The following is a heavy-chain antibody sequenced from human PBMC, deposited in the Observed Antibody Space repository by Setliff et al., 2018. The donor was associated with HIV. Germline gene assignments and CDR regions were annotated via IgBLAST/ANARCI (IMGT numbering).Heavy chain of an antibody. CDR1: GFTFSSYW. V-gene: IGHV3-74*03. CDR2: INSDGGRT. CDR3: ARSRRQVGFDY. D-gene: IGHD2-15*01. J-gene: IGHJ4*02. Sequence: GGSLRLSCTASGFTFSSYWMHWVRQAPGKGLVWVSSINSDGGRTTYADSVKGRLTISRDNAKNTLYLQMNSLRAEDTAVYYCARSRRQVGFDYWGQGTLVTVSS.